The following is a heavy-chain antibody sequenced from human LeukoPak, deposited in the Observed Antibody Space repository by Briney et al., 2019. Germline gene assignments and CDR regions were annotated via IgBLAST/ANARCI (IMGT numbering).Heavy chain of an antibody. J-gene: IGHJ4*02. D-gene: IGHD3-22*01. CDR3: ARVPSGYSFDY. CDR2: ISGSGGST. Sequence: GGSLRLSCAASGFIFSSYAMSWVRQAPGKGLEWVSAISGSGGSTYYADSVKGRFTISRDNSKNTLYLQMNSLRAEDTAVYYCARVPSGYSFDYWGQGTLVTVSS. V-gene: IGHV3-23*01. CDR1: GFIFSSYA.